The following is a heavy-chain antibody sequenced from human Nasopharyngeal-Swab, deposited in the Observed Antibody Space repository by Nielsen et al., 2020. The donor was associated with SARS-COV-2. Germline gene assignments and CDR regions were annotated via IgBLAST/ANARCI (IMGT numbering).Heavy chain of an antibody. D-gene: IGHD6-13*01. CDR2: IYWNDDK. CDR3: AHRRNPYNSPNFDY. J-gene: IGHJ4*02. Sequence: RQAPGKALEWLALIYWNDDKRYSPSLKNRLTITKDTSKNQVVLTMTNMDPVDTATYYCAHRRNPYNSPNFDYWGQGMLVTVSS. V-gene: IGHV2-5*01.